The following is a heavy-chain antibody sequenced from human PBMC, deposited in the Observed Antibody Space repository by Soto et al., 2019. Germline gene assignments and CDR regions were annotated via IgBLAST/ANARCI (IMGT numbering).Heavy chain of an antibody. CDR3: AKAGQLLADFDY. J-gene: IGHJ4*02. CDR1: GFTFSNYA. D-gene: IGHD2-8*02. V-gene: IGHV3-23*01. Sequence: EVQLLESGGGLVQPGESLRLSCAASGFTFSNYAMSWVRQAPGKGLEWVSSLSASGAATYYADSVKGRFTISRDTSKNTLYLQMNSLRAEDTAIYYCAKAGQLLADFDYWGQGTLVTVSS. CDR2: LSASGAAT.